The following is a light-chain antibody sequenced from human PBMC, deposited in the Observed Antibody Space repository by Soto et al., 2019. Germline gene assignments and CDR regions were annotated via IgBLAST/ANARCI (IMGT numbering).Light chain of an antibody. V-gene: IGKV1-9*01. J-gene: IGKJ4*01. CDR3: QQVNSYPLT. Sequence: DIQLTQSPSFLSASVGDRVTITCRASQDIANYLAWYQQKPGKAPKFLIYATSTFQSGLPSRLSGSGSGTEFTLTISSLQPEDFATYYGQQVNSYPLTFGGGTKVEIK. CDR1: QDIANY. CDR2: ATS.